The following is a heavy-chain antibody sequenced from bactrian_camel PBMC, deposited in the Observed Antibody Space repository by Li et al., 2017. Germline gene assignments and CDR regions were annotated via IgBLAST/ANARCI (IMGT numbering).Heavy chain of an antibody. Sequence: HVQLVESGGGSVQAGGSPRLSCTASGFTLDARDMAWYRQAPGNECELVSRVKWDGSTYYPESVKGRFTISPGNATNTVSLQMDSLKPEDTAMYYCAADRRFAASSCFLRYPANYRDWGQGTQVTVS. D-gene: IGHD6*01. CDR2: VKWDGST. J-gene: IGHJ4*01. CDR1: GFTLDARD. CDR3: AADRRFAASSCFLRYPANYRD. V-gene: IGHV3S60*01.